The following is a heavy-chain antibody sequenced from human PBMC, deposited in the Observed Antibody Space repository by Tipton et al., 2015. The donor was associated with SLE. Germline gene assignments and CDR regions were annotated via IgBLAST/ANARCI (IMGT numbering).Heavy chain of an antibody. CDR2: IRSKAYGGTT. Sequence: SLRLSCTTSGFTFGDYAMSWVRQAPGKGLEWVGFIRSKAYGGTTEYAASVKGRFTISRDDSKSIAYLQMKSLRTEDTAVYYCTGSTMIVVDRGAFDIWGQGTMVTVSS. V-gene: IGHV3-49*04. CDR1: GFTFGDYA. D-gene: IGHD3-22*01. CDR3: TGSTMIVVDRGAFDI. J-gene: IGHJ3*02.